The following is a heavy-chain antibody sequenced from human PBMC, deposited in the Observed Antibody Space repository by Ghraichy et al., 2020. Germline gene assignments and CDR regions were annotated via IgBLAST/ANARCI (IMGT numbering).Heavy chain of an antibody. V-gene: IGHV3-48*02. J-gene: IGHJ4*02. CDR2: ISSSSSTI. D-gene: IGHD3-22*01. CDR3: ARAYYDSSELEFDY. Sequence: GGSLRLSCAASGFTFSSYSMNWVRQAPGKGLEWVSYISSSSSTIYYADSVKGRFTISRDNAKNSLYLQMNSLRDEDTAVYYCARAYYDSSELEFDYWGQGTLVTVSS. CDR1: GFTFSSYS.